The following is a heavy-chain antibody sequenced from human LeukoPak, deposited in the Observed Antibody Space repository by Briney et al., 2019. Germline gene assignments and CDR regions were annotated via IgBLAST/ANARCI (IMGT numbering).Heavy chain of an antibody. J-gene: IGHJ5*02. V-gene: IGHV4-39*01. CDR3: ARLNKPGWFDP. D-gene: IGHD1-14*01. CDR2: IYYSGDT. Sequence: PSETLSLTCTVSGDSISTSSDYWGWIRQPPEKGLEWIGTIYYSGDTYYNPSLKSRLTISVDTSNNQFSLKLTSVTAADTAIYYCARLNKPGWFDPWGQGSLVTVSS. CDR1: GDSISTSSDY.